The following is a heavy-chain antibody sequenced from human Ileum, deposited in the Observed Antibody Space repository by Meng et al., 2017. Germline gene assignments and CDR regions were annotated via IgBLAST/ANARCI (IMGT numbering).Heavy chain of an antibody. CDR3: ARSGVTTVTYLD. CDR2: ISRSGTT. V-gene: IGHV4-34*01. Sequence: QGQLQPWGAGLLKPSETLSLTCAIGGGSFSTYYWSWIRQPPGKGLEWIGEISRSGTTNYNPSLKSRVTISVDTSKNQFSLTVTSVTAADSALYYCARSGVTTVTYLDWGQGTLVTVSS. J-gene: IGHJ4*02. CDR1: GGSFSTYY. D-gene: IGHD4-11*01.